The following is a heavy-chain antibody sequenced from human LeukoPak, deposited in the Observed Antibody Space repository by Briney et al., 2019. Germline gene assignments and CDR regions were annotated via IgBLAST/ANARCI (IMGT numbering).Heavy chain of an antibody. CDR3: AKAGVRYYDSSGLHDFDI. D-gene: IGHD3-22*01. J-gene: IGHJ3*02. Sequence: SGTLCLTCTVSGGSISSTSYFWGWIRQPPGKGLEWIGTIYYSGSTYYKPSLKSGVTMSVDTSRNQFSLKLSSVNAADTAVYYCAKAGVRYYDSSGLHDFDIWGQGTMVTVSS. V-gene: IGHV4-39*01. CDR1: GGSISSTSYF. CDR2: IYYSGST.